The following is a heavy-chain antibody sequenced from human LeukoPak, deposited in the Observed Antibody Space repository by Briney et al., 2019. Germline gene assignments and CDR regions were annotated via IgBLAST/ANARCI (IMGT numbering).Heavy chain of an antibody. J-gene: IGHJ3*02. CDR2: ISLSGSNI. CDR1: GFTFSDYY. V-gene: IGHV3-11*04. Sequence: GGSLRLSCAASGFTFSDYYMSWIRQAPGKGLEWISDISLSGSNIYYADSVKGRLTISRDNVKNSLYLEMSSLRADDTAVYYCARARYCSSTSCYTGSAFDIWGQGTMVTVSS. CDR3: ARARYCSSTSCYTGSAFDI. D-gene: IGHD2-2*02.